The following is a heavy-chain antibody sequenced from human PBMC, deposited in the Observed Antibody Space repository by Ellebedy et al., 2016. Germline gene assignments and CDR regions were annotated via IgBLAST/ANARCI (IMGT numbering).Heavy chain of an antibody. V-gene: IGHV1-18*01. J-gene: IGHJ6*02. CDR2: ISAYNGNT. CDR1: GYTFTSYG. CDR3: GVGYDFWSGSPYYYYGMDV. D-gene: IGHD3-3*01. Sequence: ASVKVSCKASGYTFTSYGISWVRQAPGQGLEWMGWISAYNGNTNYAQKLQGRVTMTTDTSTSTAYMELRSLRSDDTAVYYCGVGYDFWSGSPYYYYGMDVWGQGTTVTVSS.